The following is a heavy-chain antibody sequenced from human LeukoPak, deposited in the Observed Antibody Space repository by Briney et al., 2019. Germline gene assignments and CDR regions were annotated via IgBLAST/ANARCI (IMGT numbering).Heavy chain of an antibody. V-gene: IGHV1-46*01. CDR1: GYSFTTYY. Sequence: ASMKVSCKASGYSFTTYYIHWVRLSPGQGLEWIVVINPRGGSTRYAQKFQDTGIMTGDMSTSTLYMDLISLSIEDTAVYYCAREELSGSYLEYWGQGTLVTVSS. CDR2: INPRGGST. CDR3: AREELSGSYLEY. J-gene: IGHJ4*02. D-gene: IGHD1-26*01.